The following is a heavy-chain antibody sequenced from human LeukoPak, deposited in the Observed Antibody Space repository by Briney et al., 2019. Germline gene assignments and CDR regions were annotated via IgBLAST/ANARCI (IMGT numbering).Heavy chain of an antibody. V-gene: IGHV3-7*01. Sequence: GGSLRLSCGASGITFSGYWMSWVRQAPGKGLEWVANINQDETVKHYVDSVKGRFTVSRDNAKNSLFLQMNSLRVEDTALYYCATSDDSSGSDWGQGTMVTVSS. J-gene: IGHJ4*02. CDR1: GITFSGYW. D-gene: IGHD3-22*01. CDR2: INQDETVK. CDR3: ATSDDSSGSD.